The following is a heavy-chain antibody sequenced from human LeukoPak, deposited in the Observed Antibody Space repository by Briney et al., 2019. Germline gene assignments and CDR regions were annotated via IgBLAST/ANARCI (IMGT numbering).Heavy chain of an antibody. CDR2: INPNSGGT. D-gene: IGHD3-22*01. CDR1: GYTFTAYY. Sequence: ASVRVSCKASGYTFTAYYMHWVRQAPGQGLEWMGWINPNSGGTNYAQKFQGRVTMTRDTSISTAYMELSRLRSDDTAVFYCARDYYDSSGYGSFDYWGQGTLVTVSS. V-gene: IGHV1-2*02. J-gene: IGHJ4*02. CDR3: ARDYYDSSGYGSFDY.